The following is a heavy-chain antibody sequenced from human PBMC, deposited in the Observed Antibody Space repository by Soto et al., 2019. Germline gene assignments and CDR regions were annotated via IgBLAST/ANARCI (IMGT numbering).Heavy chain of an antibody. CDR3: AISYSGYDYYYYYGMDV. CDR1: GGTFSSYA. V-gene: IGHV1-69*01. Sequence: QVQLVQSGAEVQKPGSSVKVSCKASGGTFSSYAISWVRQAPGQGLEWMGGIIPIFGTANYAQKFQGRVTITADESTSTAYMELSSLRSEDTAVYYCAISYSGYDYYYYYGMDVWGQGTTVTVSS. CDR2: IIPIFGTA. J-gene: IGHJ6*02. D-gene: IGHD5-12*01.